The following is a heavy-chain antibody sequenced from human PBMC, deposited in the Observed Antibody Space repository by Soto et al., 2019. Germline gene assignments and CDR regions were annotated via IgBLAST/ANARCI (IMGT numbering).Heavy chain of an antibody. Sequence: QVQLVQSGAEVKKPGSSVKVSCKASGGTFSSYTISWVRQAPGQGLEWMGRIIPILGIANYAQKFQGRVTITADKSTSTAYMELSSLRSEDTAVYYCAKGHWCSGGSCYLGYYYYGMDVWGQGTTVTVSS. CDR3: AKGHWCSGGSCYLGYYYYGMDV. V-gene: IGHV1-69*02. D-gene: IGHD2-15*01. CDR1: GGTFSSYT. CDR2: IIPILGIA. J-gene: IGHJ6*02.